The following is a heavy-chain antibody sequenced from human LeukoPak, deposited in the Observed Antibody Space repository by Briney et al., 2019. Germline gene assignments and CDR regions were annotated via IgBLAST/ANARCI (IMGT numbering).Heavy chain of an antibody. CDR3: ARGRIVVVPAAILVSYYYYYGMDV. CDR1: GGSFSGYY. J-gene: IGHJ6*02. V-gene: IGHV4-34*01. CDR2: INHSGST. Sequence: SETLSLTCAVYGGSFSGYYWSWIRQPPGKGLEWIGEINHSGSTNYNPSLKSRVTISVDTSKIQFSLKLSSVTAADTAVYYCARGRIVVVPAAILVSYYYYYGMDVWGQGTTVTVSS. D-gene: IGHD2-2*02.